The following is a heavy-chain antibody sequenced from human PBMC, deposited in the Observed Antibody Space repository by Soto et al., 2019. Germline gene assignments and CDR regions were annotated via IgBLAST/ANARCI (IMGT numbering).Heavy chain of an antibody. V-gene: IGHV3-21*06. CDR3: ARGSEDLTSNFDY. J-gene: IGHJ4*02. CDR2: ISSTTNYI. CDR1: GFTFTRYS. Sequence: GGSLRLSCAASGFTFTRYSMNWVRQAPGKGLEWVSSISSTTNYIYYGDSMRGRFAISRDNAKNSLYLEMNSLRAEDTAVYYCARGSEDLTSNFDYWGQGTLVTVSS.